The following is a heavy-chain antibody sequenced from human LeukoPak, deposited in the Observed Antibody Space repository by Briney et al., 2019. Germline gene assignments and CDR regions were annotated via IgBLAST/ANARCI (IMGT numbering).Heavy chain of an antibody. CDR2: IYTSGST. CDR3: ARGSGWYRIDY. CDR1: GGSISSGSYY. J-gene: IGHJ4*02. V-gene: IGHV4-61*02. D-gene: IGHD6-19*01. Sequence: SQTLSLTCTVSGGSISSGSYYWSWIRQPAGKGLEWIGRIYTSGSTNYNPSLKSRVTISVDTSKNQFSLKLSSVTAADTAVYYCARGSGWYRIDYWGQGTLVTVSS.